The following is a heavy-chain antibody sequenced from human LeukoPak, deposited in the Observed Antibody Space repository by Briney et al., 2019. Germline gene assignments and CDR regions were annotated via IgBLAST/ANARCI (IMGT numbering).Heavy chain of an antibody. CDR2: IWYDGSNK. J-gene: IGHJ4*02. CDR3: ARGQYSPDY. V-gene: IGHV3-33*01. D-gene: IGHD2-15*01. Sequence: GGSLRFSCAASGFTFSSYGMHWVRQAPGKGLEWVAVIWYDGSNKYYTDSVKGRFTISRDNIKNTLYLRMNSLRAEDTAVYYCARGQYSPDYWGQGTLVTVSS. CDR1: GFTFSSYG.